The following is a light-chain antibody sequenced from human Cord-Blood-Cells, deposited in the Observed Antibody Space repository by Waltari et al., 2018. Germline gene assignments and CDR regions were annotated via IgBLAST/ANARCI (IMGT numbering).Light chain of an antibody. CDR3: QQSYSTPRT. CDR2: AAS. J-gene: IGKJ1*01. Sequence: DIQMTQSPSSLSASVGDRVTITCRASQSISSYLNWYQQKPGKAPKLLIYAASSLQSGVPSRFSSSGSWTDFTLTISSLQPEDFATYYCQQSYSTPRTFGQGTKVEIK. V-gene: IGKV1-39*01. CDR1: QSISSY.